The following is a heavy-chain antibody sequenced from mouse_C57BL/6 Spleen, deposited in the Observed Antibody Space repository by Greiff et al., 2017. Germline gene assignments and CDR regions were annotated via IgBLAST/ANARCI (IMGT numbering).Heavy chain of an antibody. J-gene: IGHJ3*01. CDR1: GFTFSDYG. D-gene: IGHD1-1*01. Sequence: EVKLMESGGGLVKPGGSLKLSCAASGFTFSDYGMHWVRQAPEKGLEWVAYISSGSSTIYYADTVKGRFTISRDNAKNTLFLQMTSLRSEDTAMYYCARGYYGSSAWFAYWGQGTLVTASA. CDR3: ARGYYGSSAWFAY. V-gene: IGHV5-17*01. CDR2: ISSGSSTI.